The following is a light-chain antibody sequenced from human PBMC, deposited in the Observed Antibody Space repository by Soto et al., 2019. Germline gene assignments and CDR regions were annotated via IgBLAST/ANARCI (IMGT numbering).Light chain of an antibody. CDR2: EVT. V-gene: IGLV2-14*01. Sequence: QSVLTQPASVSGSPGQSITISCTGSSSDVGGHNYVSWYQQYPGKAPKVMISEVTNRPSGVSNRFSGSKSGNTASLTISGLQAEDEADYYCSSYASSNTLVFCGGTTLTVL. J-gene: IGLJ2*01. CDR1: SSDVGGHNY. CDR3: SSYASSNTLV.